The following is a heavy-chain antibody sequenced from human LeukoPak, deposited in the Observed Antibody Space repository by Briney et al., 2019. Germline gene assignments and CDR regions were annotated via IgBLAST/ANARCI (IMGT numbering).Heavy chain of an antibody. D-gene: IGHD3-10*01. CDR2: ISGGGSNT. J-gene: IGHJ6*03. V-gene: IGHV3-23*01. CDR1: GFAFSSYA. CDR3: AKSAGDYYYYMDV. Sequence: GGSLRLSCAASGFAFSSYAMIWVRQAPGKGLEWVSSISGGGSNTYYADSVKGRFTISRDQSKNTLYVQMNSLRAEDTAIYYCAKSAGDYYYYMDVWGKGTTVTVSS.